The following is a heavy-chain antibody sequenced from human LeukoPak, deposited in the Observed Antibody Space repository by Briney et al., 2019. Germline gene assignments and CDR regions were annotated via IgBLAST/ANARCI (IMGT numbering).Heavy chain of an antibody. V-gene: IGHV3-21*04. CDR3: AKAPYRETDYYGMDV. J-gene: IGHJ6*02. D-gene: IGHD1-14*01. CDR2: ISSSSSYI. CDR1: GFTFSSHS. Sequence: PGGSLRLSCAASGFTFSSHSMNWVRQAPGKGLEWVSSISSSSSYIYYADSVKGRFTISRDNAKNSLYLQMNSLRAEDTAVYYCAKAPYRETDYYGMDVWGQGTTVTVSS.